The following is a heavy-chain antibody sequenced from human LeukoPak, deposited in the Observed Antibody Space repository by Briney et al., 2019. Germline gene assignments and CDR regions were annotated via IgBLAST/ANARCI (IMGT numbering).Heavy chain of an antibody. CDR3: AKEYAIFGVVMNAFDI. J-gene: IGHJ3*02. D-gene: IGHD3-3*01. CDR1: GFTFSSYA. V-gene: IGHV3-23*01. CDR2: ISGSGGST. Sequence: GGSLRLSCAASGFTFSSYAVSWVRQAPGKGLEWVSAISGSGGSTYYADSVNGRFTISRDNSKNTLYLQMNSLRAEDTAVYYCAKEYAIFGVVMNAFDIWGQGTMVTVSS.